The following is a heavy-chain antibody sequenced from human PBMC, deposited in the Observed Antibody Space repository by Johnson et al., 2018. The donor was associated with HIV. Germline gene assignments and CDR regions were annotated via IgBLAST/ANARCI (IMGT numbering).Heavy chain of an antibody. CDR2: IRYDGSNK. CDR3: AREGQEFNDAFDI. D-gene: IGHD3-10*01. Sequence: QVQLVESGGGVVQPGRSLRLSCAASGFTLSKYAMHWVRQAPGKGLEWVAFIRYDGSNKYYADSVKGRFTISRDNSKNTLYLQMNSLRAEDTAVYYCAREGQEFNDAFDIWGQGTMVTVSS. CDR1: GFTLSKYA. J-gene: IGHJ3*02. V-gene: IGHV3-30-3*01.